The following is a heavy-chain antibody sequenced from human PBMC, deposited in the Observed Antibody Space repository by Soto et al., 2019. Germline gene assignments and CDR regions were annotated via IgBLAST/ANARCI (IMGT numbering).Heavy chain of an antibody. CDR1: GYTFTSYG. CDR2: ISAYNGNT. D-gene: IGHD2-8*01. Sequence: ASVKVSCKASGYTFTSYGISWVRQAPGQGLEWMGWISAYNGNTKYSQKFQGRVTITRDTSASTAYMGLSSLRSEDTAVYYCARLIGNSWLDSWGQGTLVTVSS. CDR3: ARLIGNSWLDS. J-gene: IGHJ5*01. V-gene: IGHV1-18*01.